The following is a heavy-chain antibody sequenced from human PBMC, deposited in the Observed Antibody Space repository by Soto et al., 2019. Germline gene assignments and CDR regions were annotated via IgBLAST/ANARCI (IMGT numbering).Heavy chain of an antibody. CDR2: ISYDGSKK. Sequence: GGSLRLSCAASEFNFSSYAMHWVRQAPGKGLEWVAVISYDGSKKYYADSVKGRFTISRDNSKNTLYLQMNSLRAEDTAVYYCAREGIAAAGTTPHYWGQGTLVTVSS. CDR1: EFNFSSYA. J-gene: IGHJ4*02. CDR3: AREGIAAAGTTPHY. D-gene: IGHD6-13*01. V-gene: IGHV3-30-3*01.